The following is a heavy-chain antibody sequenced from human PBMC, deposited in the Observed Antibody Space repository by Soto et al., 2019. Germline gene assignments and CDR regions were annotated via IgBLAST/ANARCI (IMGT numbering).Heavy chain of an antibody. CDR1: GFTFSSYS. D-gene: IGHD3-22*01. CDR2: ISSSSSYI. V-gene: IGHV3-21*01. CDR3: ARDLAYYDSSAWRYFDL. J-gene: IGHJ2*01. Sequence: PGGSLRLSCAASGFTFSSYSMNWVRQAPGQGLEWVSSISSSSSYIYYVDSVKGRFTISGDNAKNSLYLQMNSLRAEDTAVYYCARDLAYYDSSAWRYFDLWGRGTLVTVSS.